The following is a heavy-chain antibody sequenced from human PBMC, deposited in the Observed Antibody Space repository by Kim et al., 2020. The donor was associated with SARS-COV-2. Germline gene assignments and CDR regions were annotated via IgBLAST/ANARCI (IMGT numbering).Heavy chain of an antibody. CDR1: GFTFSSYG. CDR3: AKDKWFGEYTEYYFDY. CDR2: ISYDGSNK. V-gene: IGHV3-30*18. J-gene: IGHJ4*01. Sequence: GGSLRLSCAASGFTFSSYGMHWVRQAPGKGLEWVAVISYDGSNKYYADSVKGRFTISRDNSKNTLYLQMNSLRAEDTAVYYCAKDKWFGEYTEYYFDYWG. D-gene: IGHD3-10*01.